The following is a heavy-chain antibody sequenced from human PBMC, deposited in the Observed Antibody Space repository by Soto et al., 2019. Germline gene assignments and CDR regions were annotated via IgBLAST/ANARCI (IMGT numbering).Heavy chain of an antibody. J-gene: IGHJ1*01. CDR2: IRSKAYGGTT. V-gene: IGHV3-49*03. Sequence: GGSLRLSCTASGFTFGDYAMSWFRQAPGKGLEWVGFIRSKAYGGTTEYAASVKGRFTISRDDSKSIAYLQMNSLKTEDTAVYYCTTPEGAMIEGPAEYFQHWGQGTLVTVSS. CDR3: TTPEGAMIEGPAEYFQH. CDR1: GFTFGDYA. D-gene: IGHD3-22*01.